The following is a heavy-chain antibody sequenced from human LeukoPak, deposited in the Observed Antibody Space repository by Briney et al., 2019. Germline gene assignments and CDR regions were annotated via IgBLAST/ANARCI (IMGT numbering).Heavy chain of an antibody. CDR2: IYTSGST. J-gene: IGHJ6*02. CDR3: ARGNVDTAMVTGYYYYYGMDV. V-gene: IGHV4-61*02. Sequence: SETLSLTCTVSGGSINSGSHYWGWIRQPAGKGLEWIGRIYTSGSTNYNPSLKSRVTISVDTSKNQFSLKLSSVTAADTAVYYCARGNVDTAMVTGYYYYYGMDVWGQGTTVTVSS. D-gene: IGHD5-18*01. CDR1: GGSINSGSHY.